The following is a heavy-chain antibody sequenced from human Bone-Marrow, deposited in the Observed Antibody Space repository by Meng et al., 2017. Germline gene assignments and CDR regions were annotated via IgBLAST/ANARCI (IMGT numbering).Heavy chain of an antibody. CDR1: GFTFSSYS. CDR2: ISSSSSYI. V-gene: IGHV3-21*01. CDR3: ASHSWRYCSGGSCYEAGDY. Sequence: GGSLRLSCAASGFTFSSYSMNWVRQAPGKGLEWVSSISSSSSYIYYADSVKGRFTISRDNAKNSLYLQMNSLRAEDTAVYYCASHSWRYCSGGSCYEAGDYWGQGNRVTVSS. D-gene: IGHD2-15*01. J-gene: IGHJ4*02.